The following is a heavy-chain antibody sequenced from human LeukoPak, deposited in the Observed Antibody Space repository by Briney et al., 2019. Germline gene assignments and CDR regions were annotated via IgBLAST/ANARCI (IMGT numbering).Heavy chain of an antibody. J-gene: IGHJ5*02. CDR1: GGTFSSYS. V-gene: IGHV1-69*01. CDR2: IIPICGTA. D-gene: IGHD1-1*01. CDR3: ARGQLERLWWFDP. Sequence: GSSVTVSCKASGGTFSSYSISWVRQAPGQGLEWMGGIIPICGTANYAQKFQGRVTITADESTSTAYMELSSLRSEDTAVYYCARGQLERLWWFDPWGQGTLVTVSS.